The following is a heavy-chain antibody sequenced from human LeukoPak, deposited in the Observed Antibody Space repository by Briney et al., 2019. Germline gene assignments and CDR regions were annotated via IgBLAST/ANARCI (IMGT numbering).Heavy chain of an antibody. CDR3: ARLVRYYDTSTYYDFDY. J-gene: IGHJ4*02. Sequence: SETLSLTCTVSGVSISNYYWSWIRQPPGQGLEWIAYTSHSGSASYNPSLESRVTISLDTSKNQSPLRLDSVTAADTAVYYCARLVRYYDTSTYYDFDYWGQGILVTVSS. V-gene: IGHV4-59*01. CDR2: TSHSGSA. CDR1: GVSISNYY. D-gene: IGHD3-22*01.